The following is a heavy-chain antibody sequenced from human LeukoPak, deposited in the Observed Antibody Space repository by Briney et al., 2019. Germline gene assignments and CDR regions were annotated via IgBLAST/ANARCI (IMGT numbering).Heavy chain of an antibody. J-gene: IGHJ4*02. V-gene: IGHV3-21*01. Sequence: PGGSLRLSCAASGFTFSSYSMNWVRQALGKGLEWVSSISSSSSYIYYADSVKGRFTISRDNAKNSLYLQMNSLRAEDTAVYYCARSLVTAISIGYWGQGTLVTVSS. CDR3: ARSLVTAISIGY. CDR2: ISSSSSYI. D-gene: IGHD2-21*02. CDR1: GFTFSSYS.